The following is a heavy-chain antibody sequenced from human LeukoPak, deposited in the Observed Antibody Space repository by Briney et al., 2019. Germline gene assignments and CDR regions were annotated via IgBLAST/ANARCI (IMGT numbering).Heavy chain of an antibody. CDR2: IHYSGST. CDR3: ARHLGSSSDY. Sequence: SETLSLTCTVSGGSISSSSYYWGWIRQPPGKGLEWIGSIHYSGSTYYNPSLKSRVTISVDTSKNQFSLKLSSVTAADTAVYYCARHLGSSSDYWGQGTLVTVSS. V-gene: IGHV4-39*01. J-gene: IGHJ4*02. D-gene: IGHD6-6*01. CDR1: GGSISSSSYY.